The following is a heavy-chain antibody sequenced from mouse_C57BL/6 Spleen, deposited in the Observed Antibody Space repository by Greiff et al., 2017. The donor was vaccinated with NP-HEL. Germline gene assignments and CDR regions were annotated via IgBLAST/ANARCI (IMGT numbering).Heavy chain of an antibody. Sequence: EVQLQQSGPVLVKPGASVKMSCKASGYTFTDYYMNWVKQSHGKSLEWIGVINPYNGGTSYNQKFKGKATLTVDKSSSTAYMELNSLTSEDSAVYYCARRDSAMDYWGQGTSVTVSS. CDR2: INPYNGGT. CDR3: ARRDSAMDY. D-gene: IGHD2-4*01. CDR1: GYTFTDYY. V-gene: IGHV1-19*01. J-gene: IGHJ4*01.